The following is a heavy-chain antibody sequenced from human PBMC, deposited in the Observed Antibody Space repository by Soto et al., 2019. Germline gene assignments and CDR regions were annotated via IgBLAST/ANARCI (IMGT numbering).Heavy chain of an antibody. CDR2: IYYSGST. Sequence: TLSLTCTVSGGSISSGGYYWSWIRQHPGKGLEWIGYIYYSGSTYYNPSLKSRVTISVDTSKNQFSLKLSSVTAADTAVYYCARYYFDVGGYSNWFDPWGQGTLVTVSS. J-gene: IGHJ5*02. V-gene: IGHV4-31*03. D-gene: IGHD3-22*01. CDR1: GGSISSGGYY. CDR3: ARYYFDVGGYSNWFDP.